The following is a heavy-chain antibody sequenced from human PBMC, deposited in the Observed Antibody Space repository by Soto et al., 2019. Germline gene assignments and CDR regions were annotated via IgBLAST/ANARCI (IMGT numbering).Heavy chain of an antibody. J-gene: IGHJ6*02. V-gene: IGHV1-2*04. CDR1: PYAFTSSG. D-gene: IGHD2-21*02. CDR2: INPNSGGT. Sequence: AWVKLSCEARPYAFTSSGSSWVRQSPGQGLEWRGWINPNSGGTNYAQKFQGWVTMTRDTSISTAYMELSRLRSDDTAVYYCARDGGNSMYYYYYYGMDVWGQGTTVTVSS. CDR3: ARDGGNSMYYYYYYGMDV.